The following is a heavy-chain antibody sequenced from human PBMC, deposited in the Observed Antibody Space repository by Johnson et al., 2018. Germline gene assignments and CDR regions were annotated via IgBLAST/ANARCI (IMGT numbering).Heavy chain of an antibody. CDR3: ASVPLAGYFQH. J-gene: IGHJ1*01. CDR1: GFTFSSYG. CDR2: IWYDGSNK. Sequence: VQLVESGGGVVQPGRSXRLSCAASGFTFSSYGMHWVRQAPGKGLEWVAVIWYDGSNKYYVDSVKGRFTISRDNAKNSLYLQMNSLRAEDTAVYYCASVPLAGYFQHWGQGTLVTVSS. V-gene: IGHV3-33*03.